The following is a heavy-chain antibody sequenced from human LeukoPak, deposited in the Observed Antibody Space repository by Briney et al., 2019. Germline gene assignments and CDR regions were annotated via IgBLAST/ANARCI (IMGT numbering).Heavy chain of an antibody. D-gene: IGHD4-17*01. V-gene: IGHV3-23*01. J-gene: IGHJ3*02. CDR3: AKDLFSRKDDYGDYLEAFDI. Sequence: GGSLRLSCAASGFTFSSYAMSWVRQAPGKGLEWVSAISGSGGSTYYADSVKGRFTISRDNSKNTLYLQMNSLRAEDTAVYYCAKDLFSRKDDYGDYLEAFDICGQGTMVTVSS. CDR1: GFTFSSYA. CDR2: ISGSGGST.